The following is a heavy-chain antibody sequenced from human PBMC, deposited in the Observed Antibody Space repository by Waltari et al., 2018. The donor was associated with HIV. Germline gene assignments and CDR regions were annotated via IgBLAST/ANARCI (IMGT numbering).Heavy chain of an antibody. Sequence: QVQLQQWGAGLLKPSETLSLTCSVYGGSFTNFYWNLIRQTPDEGLQWIGEINYGGDTNVNPSLKSRVIMSIDTSKYEISLNLTSVSVADTALYFCARRGSSASPLTLWGRGSRVTVSS. J-gene: IGHJ4*02. V-gene: IGHV4-34*01. CDR1: GGSFTNFY. CDR2: INYGGDT. CDR3: ARRGSSASPLTL. D-gene: IGHD3-10*01.